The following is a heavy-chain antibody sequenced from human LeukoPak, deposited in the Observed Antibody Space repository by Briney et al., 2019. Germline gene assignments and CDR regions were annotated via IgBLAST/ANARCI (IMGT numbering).Heavy chain of an antibody. V-gene: IGHV4-30-4*01. CDR3: ARELLWFGESDYYYYGMDV. D-gene: IGHD3-10*01. CDR1: GGSISSGDYY. CDR2: IYYSGST. J-gene: IGHJ6*02. Sequence: PSETLSLTCTVSGGSISSGDYYWSWIRQPPGKGLEWIGYIYYSGSTYYNPSLKSRVTISVDTSKNQFSLKLSSVTAADTAVYYCARELLWFGESDYYYYGMDVWGQGTTVTVSS.